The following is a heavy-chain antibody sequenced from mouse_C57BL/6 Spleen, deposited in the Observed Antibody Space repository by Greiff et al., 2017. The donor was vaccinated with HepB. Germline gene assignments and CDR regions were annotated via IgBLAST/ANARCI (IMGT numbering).Heavy chain of an antibody. Sequence: EVQLQQSGPELVKPGASVKMSCKASGYTFTDYNMHWVKQSHGKSLEWIGYINPNNGGTSYNQKFKGKATLTVNKTSSTAYMELRSLTSEDSAVYYCARGRDDYDAFAYWGQGTLVTVSA. CDR2: INPNNGGT. CDR3: ARGRDDYDAFAY. V-gene: IGHV1-22*01. J-gene: IGHJ3*01. CDR1: GYTFTDYN. D-gene: IGHD2-4*01.